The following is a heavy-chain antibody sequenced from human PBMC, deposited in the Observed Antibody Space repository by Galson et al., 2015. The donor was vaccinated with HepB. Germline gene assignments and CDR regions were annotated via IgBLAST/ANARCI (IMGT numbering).Heavy chain of an antibody. D-gene: IGHD6-13*01. CDR1: GFTFSGSG. J-gene: IGHJ6*02. CDR3: TRPGYGSSWFLDYSHGMDI. CDR2: IRNRANNYAT. V-gene: IGHV3-73*01. Sequence: SLRLSCAASGFTFSGSGIHWVRLASGKGLEWVGRIRNRANNYATAYAASVRGRFTVSRDDLKNTAYLQMHSLKTEDTAVYYCTRPGYGSSWFLDYSHGMDIWGQGTTVIVS.